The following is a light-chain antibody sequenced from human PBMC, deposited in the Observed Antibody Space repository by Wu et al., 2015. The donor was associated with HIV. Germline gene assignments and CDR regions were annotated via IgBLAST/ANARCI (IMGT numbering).Light chain of an antibody. V-gene: IGKV3-20*01. CDR2: RSS. Sequence: EIVLTQSPGTLSLSPGERATLSCRASQSVSSDYLAWYQQKYGQAPRLLIYRSSRRATGIPDRFSGSGSGTDFTLTISRLEPDDFAVYYCQQYDSFGQGTKLEFK. CDR1: QSVSSDY. CDR3: QQYDS. J-gene: IGKJ2*03.